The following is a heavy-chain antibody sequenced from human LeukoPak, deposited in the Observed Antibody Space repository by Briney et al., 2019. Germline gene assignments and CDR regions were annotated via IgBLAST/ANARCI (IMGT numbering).Heavy chain of an antibody. CDR3: ATPMTTLMFGAFDI. CDR1: GGSISRNSYY. D-gene: IGHD3-10*02. CDR2: ISHSGTT. J-gene: IGHJ3*02. V-gene: IGHV4-39*02. Sequence: SETLSLTCTVSGGSISRNSYYWDWIRQPPGKGLEWIGTISHSGTTNYNPSLKSRITISVDTSKNHFSLNLTSVTAADTAVYYCATPMTTLMFGAFDIWGQGTVVTVSS.